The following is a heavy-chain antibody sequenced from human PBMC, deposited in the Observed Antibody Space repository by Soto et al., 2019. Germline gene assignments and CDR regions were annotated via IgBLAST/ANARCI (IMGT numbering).Heavy chain of an antibody. CDR3: ATAGNYDSSGRDF. CDR2: ISANSGNT. Sequence: QVQLVQSGAEVKKPGASVKVSYKAFGFIFNNYAISWVRQAPGQGLEWMGWISANSGNTNYAQKLQGRVTMTTDTSTSTAYMELRSLRSDGTAVYYCATAGNYDSSGRDFWGQGTLVTVSS. CDR1: GFIFNNYA. J-gene: IGHJ4*02. D-gene: IGHD3-22*01. V-gene: IGHV1-18*04.